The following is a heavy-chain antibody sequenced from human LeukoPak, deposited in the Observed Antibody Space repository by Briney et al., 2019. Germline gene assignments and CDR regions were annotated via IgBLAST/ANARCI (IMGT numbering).Heavy chain of an antibody. CDR3: AKDYRWLLWFGELAY. J-gene: IGHJ4*02. CDR2: INGSGGST. V-gene: IGHV3-23*01. Sequence: GGSLRLSCAASGFTFSSYAMSWVRQAPGKGLEWVSAINGSGGSTYYADSVKGRFTISRDNAKNTLYLQMNSLRAEDTAVYYYAKDYRWLLWFGELAYWGQGTLVTVSS. CDR1: GFTFSSYA. D-gene: IGHD3-10*01.